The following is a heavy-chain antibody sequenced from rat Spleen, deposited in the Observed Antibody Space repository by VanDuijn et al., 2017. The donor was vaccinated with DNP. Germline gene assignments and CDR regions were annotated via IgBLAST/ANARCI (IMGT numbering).Heavy chain of an antibody. CDR3: ATHTFTPGITTPFAY. D-gene: IGHD1-4*01. Sequence: EVRLVESGGGLVQPGGSLKLSCVASGFTFNTYWMTWIRQAPTKGLEWVASISTGGGNTYYRDSVKGRFTISRDNAKSTLYLQMDSLRSEETATYYCATHTFTPGITTPFAYWGQGTLVTVSS. J-gene: IGHJ3*01. CDR1: GFTFNTYW. V-gene: IGHV5S11*01. CDR2: ISTGGGNT.